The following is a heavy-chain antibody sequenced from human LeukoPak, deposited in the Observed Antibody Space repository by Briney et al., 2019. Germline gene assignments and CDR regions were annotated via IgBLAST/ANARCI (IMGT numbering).Heavy chain of an antibody. CDR2: IYYSGST. Sequence: SQTLSLTCTVSGGSISSGGYCWSWIRQHPGKGLEWIGYIYYSGSTYYNPSLKSRVTISVDTSKSQFSLKLSSVTAADTAVYYCARGGEPYYERNWFDPWGQGTLVTVSS. J-gene: IGHJ5*02. CDR3: ARGGEPYYERNWFDP. V-gene: IGHV4-31*03. D-gene: IGHD3-22*01. CDR1: GGSISSGGYC.